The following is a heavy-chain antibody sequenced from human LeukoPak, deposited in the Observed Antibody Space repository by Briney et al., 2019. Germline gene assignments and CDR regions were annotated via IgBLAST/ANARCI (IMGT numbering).Heavy chain of an antibody. CDR3: ATSRRGVYSSGWPGNDAFDI. Sequence: GGSLRLSCAASGFTFSSYGMHWVRQAPGKGLEWVAFIRYDGSNKYYADSVKGRFTISRDNSKNTLYLQMNSLRAEDTAVYYCATSRRGVYSSGWPGNDAFDIWGQGTMVTVSS. CDR2: IRYDGSNK. CDR1: GFTFSSYG. V-gene: IGHV3-30*02. J-gene: IGHJ3*02. D-gene: IGHD6-19*01.